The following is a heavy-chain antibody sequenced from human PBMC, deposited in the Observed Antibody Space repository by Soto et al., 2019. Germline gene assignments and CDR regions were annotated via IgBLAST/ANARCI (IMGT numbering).Heavy chain of an antibody. V-gene: IGHV4-31*03. CDR2: IYYIGSP. Sequence: SETLSLTCTVSGGSISSGGYYWSWIRQDPGKGLEWIGYIYYIGSPFYNPSLNNRVTISVDTSKNQFSLKLSSGTAADTDVYYGGRALSLGGVTVPYYSYLDDWGKGTRVTVS. CDR3: GRALSLGGVTVPYYSYLDD. D-gene: IGHD3-16*02. CDR1: GGSISSGGYY. J-gene: IGHJ6*03.